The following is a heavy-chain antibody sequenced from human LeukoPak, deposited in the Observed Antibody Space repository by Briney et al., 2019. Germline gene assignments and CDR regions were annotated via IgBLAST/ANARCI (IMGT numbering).Heavy chain of an antibody. CDR2: IYHSGTT. D-gene: IGHD2-15*01. CDR1: GYSITSSSW. CDR3: AISLGYCSGGSCYDWFDP. J-gene: IGHJ5*02. Sequence: SDTLSLTCAVSGYSITSSSWWGWTRQPPGKGLEWIGYIYHSGTTYYNPSLQSRVTMSVDTSKNQFSLKLSSVTAVDTAVYYCAISLGYCSGGSCYDWFDPWGQGTLVTVSS. V-gene: IGHV4-28*01.